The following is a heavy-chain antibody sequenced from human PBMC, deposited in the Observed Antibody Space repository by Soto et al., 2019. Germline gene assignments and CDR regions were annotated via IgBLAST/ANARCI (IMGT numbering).Heavy chain of an antibody. CDR2: ISFNGRKK. D-gene: IGHD3-9*01. CDR3: ARDWLRRDDILTPSWNFNL. J-gene: IGHJ2*01. CDR1: GFNFTYSA. V-gene: IGHV3-30*04. Sequence: QEQLVESGGGVVRPGKSLRLSCEASGFNFTYSAMHWVRQAPGKGLEWVAVISFNGRKKFYARSVKGRFTISRDNSKNTLYLQINNLRPGDTAVYYCARDWLRRDDILTPSWNFNLWGQGTLVTAS.